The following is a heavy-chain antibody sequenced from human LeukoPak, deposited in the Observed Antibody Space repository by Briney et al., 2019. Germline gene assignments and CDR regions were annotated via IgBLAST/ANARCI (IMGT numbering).Heavy chain of an antibody. Sequence: SETLSLTCTVSGGSMSRHSWSWIRQPPGKGLEWIGYFYYTGSTSYNPSLKSRVTILVDTSNNQVSLKLTSVTAADTAVYSCARGNGWYPDWGRGTLVTISS. D-gene: IGHD6-19*01. CDR1: GGSMSRHS. CDR2: FYYTGST. CDR3: ARGNGWYPD. J-gene: IGHJ4*02. V-gene: IGHV4-59*11.